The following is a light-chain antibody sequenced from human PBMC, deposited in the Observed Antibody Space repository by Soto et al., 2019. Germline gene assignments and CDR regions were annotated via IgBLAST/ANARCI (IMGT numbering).Light chain of an antibody. CDR3: QSYDSSLSGSK. Sequence: QSVLTQPPSVSGAPGQRVTISCTGSSSNIGAGYDVHWYQQLPGTAPKLLIYGNSNRPSGVPDRFSGSKSGTSASLAITGLQAEDEADYYCQSYDSSLSGSKFGGGTKFTVL. V-gene: IGLV1-40*01. CDR1: SSNIGAGYD. J-gene: IGLJ2*01. CDR2: GNS.